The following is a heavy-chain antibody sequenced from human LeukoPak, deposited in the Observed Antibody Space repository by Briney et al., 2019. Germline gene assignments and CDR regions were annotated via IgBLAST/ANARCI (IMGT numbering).Heavy chain of an antibody. CDR3: AQDPGIAETR. D-gene: IGHD6-13*01. V-gene: IGHV3-23*01. Sequence: GGSLRLSCAASGFSFRTYPMSWVRQAPGKGLEWVSGTSGSGDSTYYADSVKGRFTISRDNSKNTLYLQMSSLRAEDTALYYCAQDPGIAETRWGQGTMVTVSS. CDR2: TSGSGDST. CDR1: GFSFRTYP. J-gene: IGHJ3*01.